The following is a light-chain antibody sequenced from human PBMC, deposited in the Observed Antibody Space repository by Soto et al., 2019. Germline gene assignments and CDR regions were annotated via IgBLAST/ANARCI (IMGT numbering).Light chain of an antibody. CDR2: DDN. Sequence: QSVLTQPPSVSAAPGQKVTISCSGSSSNIGNNFVSWYQQLPGTAPKLFIYDDNVRPSGVPDRFSGSKSGTSATLGITGLQTGDEADYYCGAWGGGLSAVAFGGGTKLTVL. V-gene: IGLV1-51*01. CDR1: SSNIGNNF. CDR3: GAWGGGLSAVA. J-gene: IGLJ2*01.